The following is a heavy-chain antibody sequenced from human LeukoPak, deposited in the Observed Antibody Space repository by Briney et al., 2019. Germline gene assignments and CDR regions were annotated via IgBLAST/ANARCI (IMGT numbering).Heavy chain of an antibody. V-gene: IGHV4-59*08. CDR2: IYYSGST. J-gene: IGHJ6*03. Sequence: SETLSLTCTVSGGCISSYYWSWIRQPPGKGLEWIGYIYYSGSTNYNPSLESRVTISVDTSKNQFSLKLSSVTAADTAVYYCARSSTSGYYYYYYMDVWGKGTTVTVSS. CDR1: GGCISSYY. D-gene: IGHD2-2*01. CDR3: ARSSTSGYYYYYYMDV.